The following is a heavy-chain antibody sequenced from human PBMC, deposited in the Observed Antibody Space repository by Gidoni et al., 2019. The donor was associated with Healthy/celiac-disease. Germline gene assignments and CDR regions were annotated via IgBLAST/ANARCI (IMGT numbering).Heavy chain of an antibody. Sequence: QVQLVESGGGVVQPGRSLRLSCAASGFTFSSYAMHWVRQAPGKGLEGVAVRSYDGSNKYYADSVKGRFTSSRDNSKNTLYLKMNSLRAEDTAVYYCARDNLYSSSWKEVNWFDPWGQGTLVTVSS. CDR3: ARDNLYSSSWKEVNWFDP. V-gene: IGHV3-30-3*01. J-gene: IGHJ5*02. CDR2: RSYDGSNK. CDR1: GFTFSSYA. D-gene: IGHD6-13*01.